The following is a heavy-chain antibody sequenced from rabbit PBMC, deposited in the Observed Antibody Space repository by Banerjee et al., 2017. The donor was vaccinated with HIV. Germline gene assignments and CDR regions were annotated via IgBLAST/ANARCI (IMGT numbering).Heavy chain of an antibody. D-gene: IGHD6-1*01. CDR2: IYAGSTGNT. CDR1: GFSFSSGYD. Sequence: QQLVESGGGLVKPGASLTLTCKASGFSFSSGYDMCWVRQAPGKGLEWIACIYAGSTGNTYYASWAKGRFTISKMPSTTVTLQMTSMTAADTATYFCARFIASFAGYGYANLWGQGTLVTVS. CDR3: ARFIASFAGYGYANL. V-gene: IGHV1S40*01. J-gene: IGHJ4*01.